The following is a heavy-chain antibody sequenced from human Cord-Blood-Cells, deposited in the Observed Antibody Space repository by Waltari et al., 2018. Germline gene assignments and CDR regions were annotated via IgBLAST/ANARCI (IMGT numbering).Heavy chain of an antibody. Sequence: EVQLLESGGGLVQPGGSLRLSCAASGFSFSSYAISWVRQAPGKGLGWVSAISGSGGSTYYADSVKGRFTISRDNSKNTLYLQMNSLRAEDTAVYYCAKSGASNWFDPWGQGTLVTVSS. CDR1: GFSFSSYA. CDR3: AKSGASNWFDP. V-gene: IGHV3-23*01. CDR2: ISGSGGST. J-gene: IGHJ5*02. D-gene: IGHD7-27*01.